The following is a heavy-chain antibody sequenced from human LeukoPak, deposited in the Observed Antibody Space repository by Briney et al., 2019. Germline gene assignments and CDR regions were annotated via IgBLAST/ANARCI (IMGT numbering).Heavy chain of an antibody. J-gene: IGHJ1*01. CDR2: INGEATST. V-gene: IGHV3-23*01. Sequence: GGSLRLSCAASGFTFSTYAMSWVRQVPGKGLEWVSAINGEATSTFYAESVKGRFTISRDNSKNTLYLQMNDLRAEDTAVYYCVKRDYYDTSTFSPLFQHWGQGTLVTVSS. CDR3: VKRDYYDTSTFSPLFQH. CDR1: GFTFSTYA. D-gene: IGHD3-22*01.